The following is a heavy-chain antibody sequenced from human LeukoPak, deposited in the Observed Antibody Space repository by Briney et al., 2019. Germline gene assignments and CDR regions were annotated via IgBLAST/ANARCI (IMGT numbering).Heavy chain of an antibody. V-gene: IGHV3-33*01. J-gene: IGHJ4*02. CDR3: ARDCSSGWCWVPAGYFDY. CDR1: GFTFSSYG. Sequence: GGSLRLSCAASGFTFSSYGMHWVRQAPGKGLEWVAVIWYDGSNKYYADSVKGRFTISRDNSKNTLYLQMNSLRAEDTAVYYCARDCSSGWCWVPAGYFDYWGQGALVTVSS. CDR2: IWYDGSNK. D-gene: IGHD6-19*01.